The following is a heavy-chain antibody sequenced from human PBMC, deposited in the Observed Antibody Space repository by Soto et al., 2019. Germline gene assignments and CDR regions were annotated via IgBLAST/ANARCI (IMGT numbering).Heavy chain of an antibody. J-gene: IGHJ4*02. D-gene: IGHD3-3*01. CDR2: ISAYNGNT. V-gene: IGHV1-18*04. Sequence: ASVKVSCEASGYTFTNYGISWVRQAPGQGLEWMGWISAYNGNTNYAQNLQGRVTMTTDTSTSTAYMELRSLRSDDTAVYYCARVDVLRFLEWLMWGPGPMVPVSS. CDR3: ARVDVLRFLEWLM. CDR1: GYTFTNYG.